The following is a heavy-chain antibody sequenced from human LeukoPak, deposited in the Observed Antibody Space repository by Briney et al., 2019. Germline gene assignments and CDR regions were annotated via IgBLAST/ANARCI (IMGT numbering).Heavy chain of an antibody. CDR1: GFIFSSYA. V-gene: IGHV3-30*18. D-gene: IGHD3-3*01. J-gene: IGHJ5*02. CDR3: AKDRDFWSHWFDP. CDR2: ISRDGNHK. Sequence: GGSLRLSCAASGFIFSSYAMSWVRQAPGKGLEWVAVISRDGNHKYFGDSVKGRFTISRDNFNNTLYLQMNSLTVEDTALYYCAKDRDFWSHWFDPWGQGTQVIVSS.